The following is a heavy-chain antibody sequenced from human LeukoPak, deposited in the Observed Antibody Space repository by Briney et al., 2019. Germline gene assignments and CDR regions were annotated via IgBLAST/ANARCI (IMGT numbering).Heavy chain of an antibody. J-gene: IGHJ3*02. V-gene: IGHV1-69*01. CDR1: GGTFGSYA. Sequence: SVKVSCKASGGTFGSYAISWVRQAPGQGLEWMGGIIPIFGTANYAQKFQGRVTITADESTSTAYMELSSLRSEDTAVYYCARSGYYYGDAFDIWGQGTMVTVSS. CDR2: IIPIFGTA. CDR3: ARSGYYYGDAFDI. D-gene: IGHD3-22*01.